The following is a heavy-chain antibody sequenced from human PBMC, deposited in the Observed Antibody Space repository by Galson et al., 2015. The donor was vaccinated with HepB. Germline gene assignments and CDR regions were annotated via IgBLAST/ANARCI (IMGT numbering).Heavy chain of an antibody. V-gene: IGHV3-49*03. J-gene: IGHJ4*02. CDR3: SSQDIAVVPTALFVY. CDR1: GFTFGDYV. CDR2: IRSKGYGGTT. D-gene: IGHD2-2*01. Sequence: SLRLSCAASGFTFGDYVMSWFRQAPGKGLEWIGFIRSKGYGGTTEYAASVKGRFTISRDDSKNIAYLQMDSLKTEDTAVYFCSSQDIAVVPTALFVYWGQGTLVTVSS.